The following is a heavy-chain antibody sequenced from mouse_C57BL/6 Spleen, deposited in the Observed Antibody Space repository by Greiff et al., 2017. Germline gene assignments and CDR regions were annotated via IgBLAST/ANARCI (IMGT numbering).Heavy chain of an antibody. D-gene: IGHD2-10*01. V-gene: IGHV3-6*01. CDR1: GYSITSGYY. Sequence: EVKLVESGPGLVKPSQSLSLTCSVTGYSITSGYYWNWIRQFPGNKLEWMGYISYDGSNNYNPSLKNRISITRDTSKNQFFLKLNSVTTEDTATYYCAREGSYYGAYWGQGTLVTVSA. J-gene: IGHJ3*01. CDR2: ISYDGSN. CDR3: AREGSYYGAY.